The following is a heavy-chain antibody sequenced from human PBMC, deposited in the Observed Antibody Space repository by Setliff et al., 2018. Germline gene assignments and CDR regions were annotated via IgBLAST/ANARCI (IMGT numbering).Heavy chain of an antibody. V-gene: IGHV4-39*01. CDR3: VRHGYTNYLNWFDP. CDR2: IHNTATI. Sequence: PSETLSLTCSVSDDSFYSDYYFWGWIRQPPGKGLEWIGSIHNTATIYVNPSLRSRVTMSVDTSKKQFSLDLRSVTATDTAVYHCVRHGYTNYLNWFDPWSQGTLVTVSS. J-gene: IGHJ5*02. D-gene: IGHD3-16*02. CDR1: DDSFYSDYYF.